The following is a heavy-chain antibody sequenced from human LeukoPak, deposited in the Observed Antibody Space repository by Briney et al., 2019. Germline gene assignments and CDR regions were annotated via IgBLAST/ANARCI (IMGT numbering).Heavy chain of an antibody. V-gene: IGHV3-23*01. CDR2: ISGSGVTT. D-gene: IGHD2-2*01. CDR3: SKWKAIVLVPAARSPIGY. Sequence: GGSLRLSCAGSGFTFSNYGMSWARQAPGKGLEWVSAISGSGVTTYYADSVKGRFTISRDNSKHTLYLQMNSLRAEDTAVYYCSKWKAIVLVPAARSPIGYWGQGTLVTVSS. J-gene: IGHJ4*02. CDR1: GFTFSNYG.